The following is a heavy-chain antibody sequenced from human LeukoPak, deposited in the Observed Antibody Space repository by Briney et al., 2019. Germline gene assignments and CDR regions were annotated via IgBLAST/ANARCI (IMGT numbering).Heavy chain of an antibody. CDR1: GFTFSSYG. D-gene: IGHD4-23*01. CDR2: ISYDGSNK. J-gene: IGHJ6*03. V-gene: IGHV3-30*03. Sequence: GGSLRLSCAASGFTFSSYGMHWVRQAPGKGLEWVAVISYDGSNKYYADSVKGRFTISRDNSKNTLYLQMNSLRAEDTAVYYCAREGGNSYYYYYMDVWGKGTTVTVSS. CDR3: AREGGNSYYYYYMDV.